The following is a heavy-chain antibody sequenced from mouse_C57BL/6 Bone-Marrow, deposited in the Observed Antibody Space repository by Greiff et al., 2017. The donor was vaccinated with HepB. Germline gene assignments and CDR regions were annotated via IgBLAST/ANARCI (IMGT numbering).Heavy chain of an antibody. J-gene: IGHJ1*03. CDR2: IDPSDSYT. CDR1: GYTFTSYW. V-gene: IGHV1-59*01. CDR3: ANVYYGYVLYWYFDV. Sequence: VKLQQPGAELVRPGTSVKLSCKASGYTFTSYWMHWVKQRPGQGLEWIGVIDPSDSYTNYNQKFKGKATLTVEPSSSTAYMQLSSLTSEDSAVYYCANVYYGYVLYWYFDVWGTGTTVTVSS. D-gene: IGHD2-2*01.